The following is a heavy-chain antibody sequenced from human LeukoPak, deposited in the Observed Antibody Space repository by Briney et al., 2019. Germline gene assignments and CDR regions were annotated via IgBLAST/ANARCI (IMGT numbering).Heavy chain of an antibody. J-gene: IGHJ5*02. Sequence: TTSETLSLTCAVYGGSFSGYYWSWIRQPPGKGLEWIGEINHSGSTNYNPSLKSRVTISVDTSKNQFSLKLSSVTAADTAVYYCARVGSSFDPWGQGTLVTVSS. V-gene: IGHV4-34*01. CDR1: GGSFSGYY. CDR2: INHSGST. CDR3: ARVGSSFDP.